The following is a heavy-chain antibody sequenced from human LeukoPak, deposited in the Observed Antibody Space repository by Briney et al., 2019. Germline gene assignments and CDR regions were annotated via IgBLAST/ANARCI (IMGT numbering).Heavy chain of an antibody. CDR2: IYHSGST. V-gene: IGHV4-38-2*01. D-gene: IGHD3-9*01. J-gene: IGHJ4*02. CDR1: GYSISSCYY. CDR3: ARWGYYDILTGYSPWYFDY. Sequence: SETLSLTCDVSGYSISSCYYWGWIRQPPGKGLEWIGSIYHSGSTYYTQSLKSRVTISVDTSKNQFSLKLSSVTAADTAVYYCARWGYYDILTGYSPWYFDYWGQGTLVTVSS.